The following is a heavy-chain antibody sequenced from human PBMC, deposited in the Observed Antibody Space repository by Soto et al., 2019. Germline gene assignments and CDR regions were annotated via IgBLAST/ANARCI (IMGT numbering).Heavy chain of an antibody. Sequence: GGSLRLSCAASGFTFSSYAMSWVRQAPGKGLEWVSAISGSGGSTYYADSVKGRFTISRDNSKNTLYLQMNSLRAEDPAVYYCAKALYGDYGGFDYWGQGTLVTVSS. CDR3: AKALYGDYGGFDY. D-gene: IGHD4-17*01. CDR2: ISGSGGST. V-gene: IGHV3-23*01. J-gene: IGHJ4*02. CDR1: GFTFSSYA.